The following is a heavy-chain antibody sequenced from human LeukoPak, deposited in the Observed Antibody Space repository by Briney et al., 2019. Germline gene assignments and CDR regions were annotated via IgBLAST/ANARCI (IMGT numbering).Heavy chain of an antibody. CDR1: GGTFSSYA. D-gene: IGHD3-22*01. J-gene: IGHJ4*02. CDR2: IIPIFGTA. Sequence: GASVKVSCKASGGTFSSYAISWVRQAPGQGLEWMGGIIPIFGTANYAQKFQGRVTITADESTSTAYMELSSLRSEDTAVYYCASRVVVTTTRDYYFDYWGQGTLVTVSS. CDR3: ASRVVVTTTRDYYFDY. V-gene: IGHV1-69*01.